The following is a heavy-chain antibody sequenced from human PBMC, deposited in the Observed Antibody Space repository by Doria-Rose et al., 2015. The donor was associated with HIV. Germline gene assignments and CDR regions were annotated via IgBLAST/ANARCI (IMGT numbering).Heavy chain of an antibody. CDR1: GVSLSSPGIG. D-gene: IGHD6-13*01. V-gene: IGHV2-26*01. CDR3: ARIKSSRWYHKYYFDF. Sequence: QESGPALVKPTETLTLTCTVSGVSLSSPGIGVSWIRQPPGKALEWLANIFSDDERSYETSLKSRLTISRGTSKSQVVLTMTDMDPVDTATYYCARIKSSRWYHKYYFDFWGQGTLVIVSA. J-gene: IGHJ4*02. CDR2: IFSDDER.